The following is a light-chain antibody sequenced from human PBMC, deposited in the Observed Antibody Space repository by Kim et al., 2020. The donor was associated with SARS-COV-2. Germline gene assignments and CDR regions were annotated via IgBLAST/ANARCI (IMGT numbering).Light chain of an antibody. CDR3: QLWATDNSLYV. CDR2: YDS. J-gene: IGLJ1*01. V-gene: IGLV3-21*01. CDR1: SIRGHS. Sequence: SYELTQPPSVSVAPGQRARITCGGSSIRGHSEHCYWQKPGQGTALVIYYDSDRPSAIPERVSGSAAATGASPTLSRGGAGAEAEYYCQLWATDNSLYV.